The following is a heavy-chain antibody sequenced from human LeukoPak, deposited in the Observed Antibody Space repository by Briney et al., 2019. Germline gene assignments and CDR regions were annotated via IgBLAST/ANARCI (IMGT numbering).Heavy chain of an antibody. D-gene: IGHD2-15*01. CDR3: ARERILPGGYFFEH. V-gene: IGHV3-66*01. Sequence: GSLRLSCAASGFTVSRNYMSWVRPAPGKGLEWVSVIFSVDTTSYADSVKGRFTISRDNSKNTLYLQMNNLRVEDTAVYYCARERILPGGYFFEHWGQGTLVAVSS. CDR2: IFSVDTT. J-gene: IGHJ4*02. CDR1: GFTVSRNY.